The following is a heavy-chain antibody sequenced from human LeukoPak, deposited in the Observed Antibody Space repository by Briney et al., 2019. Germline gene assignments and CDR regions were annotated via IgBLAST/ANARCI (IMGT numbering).Heavy chain of an antibody. V-gene: IGHV4-34*01. CDR3: ARTIAAAGTYYFDY. CDR1: GGSFSGYY. D-gene: IGHD6-13*01. J-gene: IGHJ4*02. Sequence: PSETLSLTCAVYGGSFSGYYWSWIRQPPGKGLEWIGEINHSGSTNYNPSLKSRVTISVDTSKNQFSLKLSSVTAADTAVYYCARTIAAAGTYYFDYWGQETLVTVSP. CDR2: INHSGST.